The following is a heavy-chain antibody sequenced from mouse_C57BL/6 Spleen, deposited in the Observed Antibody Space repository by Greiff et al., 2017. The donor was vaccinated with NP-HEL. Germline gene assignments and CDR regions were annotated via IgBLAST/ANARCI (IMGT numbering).Heavy chain of an antibody. D-gene: IGHD1-1*01. CDR2: INPNNGGT. J-gene: IGHJ1*03. CDR3: ASGVLLWYFDV. V-gene: IGHV1-26*01. CDR1: GYTFTDYY. Sequence: EVQLQQSGPELVKPGASVKISCKASGYTFTDYYMNWVKQSHGKSLEWIGDINPNNGGTSYNQKFKGKATLTVDKSSSTAYMELRSLTSEDSAVYYCASGVLLWYFDVWGTGTTVTVSS.